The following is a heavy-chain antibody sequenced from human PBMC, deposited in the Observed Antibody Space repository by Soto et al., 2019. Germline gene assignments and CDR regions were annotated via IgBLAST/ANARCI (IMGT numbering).Heavy chain of an antibody. CDR3: ARVDDGFGALAMDV. CDR2: MNPNSGNT. D-gene: IGHD3-10*01. CDR1: GYTFTSYD. V-gene: IGHV1-8*01. Sequence: QVQLVQSGAEVKKPGASVKVSCKASGYTFTSYDINWVRQATGQGLEWMGWMNPNSGNTGYAQKFQGRVTMTRNTXXSTAYMELSSLRSEDTAVYYCARVDDGFGALAMDVWGQGTTVTVSS. J-gene: IGHJ6*02.